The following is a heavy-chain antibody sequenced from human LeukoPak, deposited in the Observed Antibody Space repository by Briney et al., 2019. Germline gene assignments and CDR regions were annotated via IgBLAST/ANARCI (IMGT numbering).Heavy chain of an antibody. V-gene: IGHV4-61*02. Sequence: SETLSLTCTVSGYSISSGYYWSWIRQPAGKGLEWIGRIYTSGSTNYNPSLKSRVTISVDTSKNQFSLKLSSVTAADTAVYYCARTHQTRRDGLLSFDYWGQGTLVTVSS. D-gene: IGHD5-24*01. CDR3: ARTHQTRRDGLLSFDY. CDR1: GYSISSGYY. CDR2: IYTSGST. J-gene: IGHJ4*02.